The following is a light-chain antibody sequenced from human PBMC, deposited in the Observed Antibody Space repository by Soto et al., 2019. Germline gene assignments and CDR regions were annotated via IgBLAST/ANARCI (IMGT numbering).Light chain of an antibody. Sequence: DIQMTQSPSTLTASVGDRGTITCRSSQTINSWLAWYQQKPGKAPKVLIFDASSLKTGVPSRFSGSGSGKEFTLTISNLQPDDFATYYCQQYDSYSSGPFGQGTKVE. J-gene: IGKJ1*01. V-gene: IGKV1-5*01. CDR3: QQYDSYSSGP. CDR1: QTINSW. CDR2: DAS.